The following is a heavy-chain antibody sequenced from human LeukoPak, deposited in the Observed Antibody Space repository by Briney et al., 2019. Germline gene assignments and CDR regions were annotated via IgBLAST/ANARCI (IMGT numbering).Heavy chain of an antibody. J-gene: IGHJ4*02. Sequence: GASVKVSCKVSGYTLTELSMHWVRQAPGKGLEWMGGFDPEDGETIYAQKFQGRVTMTEDTSTDTAYMELSSLRSEDTAVYYCATARMTTVIMDFDYWGQGTLVTVSS. D-gene: IGHD4-11*01. V-gene: IGHV1-24*01. CDR2: FDPEDGET. CDR1: GYTLTELS. CDR3: ATARMTTVIMDFDY.